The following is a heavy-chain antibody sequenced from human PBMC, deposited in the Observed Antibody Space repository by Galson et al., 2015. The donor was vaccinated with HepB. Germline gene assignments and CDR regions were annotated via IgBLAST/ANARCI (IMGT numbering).Heavy chain of an antibody. CDR1: GFTFSTYR. CDR3: TTVSTTMVRGPWGNWFDP. Sequence: SLRLSCAASGFTFSTYRMHWVRQAPGKGLEWVGRIKSKTDGGTTDYAAPVKGRFTISRDDSKNTLYLQMNSLKTEDTAVYYCTTVSTTMVRGPWGNWFDPWGQGTLVTVSS. V-gene: IGHV3-15*07. D-gene: IGHD3-10*01. J-gene: IGHJ5*02. CDR2: IKSKTDGGTT.